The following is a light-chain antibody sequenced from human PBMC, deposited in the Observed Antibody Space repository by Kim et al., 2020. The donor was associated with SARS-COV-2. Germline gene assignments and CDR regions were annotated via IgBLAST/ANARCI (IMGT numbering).Light chain of an antibody. V-gene: IGLV1-40*01. Sequence: QSVLTQPPSVSGAPGQRVTISCTGSSSNIGAGYDVHWYQHLPGTAPKLHIYGNSNRPSGVPDRFSGSKSGTSASLAITGLQAEDEADYYCQSYDSSLSDSVFGGGTQLTVL. CDR1: SSNIGAGYD. CDR3: QSYDSSLSDSV. J-gene: IGLJ2*01. CDR2: GNS.